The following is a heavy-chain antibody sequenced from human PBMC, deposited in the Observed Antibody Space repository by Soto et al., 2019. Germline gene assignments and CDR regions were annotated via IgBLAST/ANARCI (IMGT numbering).Heavy chain of an antibody. J-gene: IGHJ4*02. CDR3: ASHRYSSSWKDY. Sequence: ETLSLTCTVSGGSISSYYWSWIRQPPGKGLEWIGYIYYSGSTNYNPSLKSRVTISVDTSKNQFSLKLSSVTAADTAVYYCASHRYSSSWKDYWGQGTLVTVSS. CDR2: IYYSGST. V-gene: IGHV4-59*08. CDR1: GGSISSYY. D-gene: IGHD6-13*01.